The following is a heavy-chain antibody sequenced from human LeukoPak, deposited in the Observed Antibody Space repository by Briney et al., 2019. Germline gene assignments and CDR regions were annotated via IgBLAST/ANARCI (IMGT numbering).Heavy chain of an antibody. D-gene: IGHD2-15*01. CDR2: VYSDGST. CDR1: GGSISSYY. V-gene: IGHV4-59*01. J-gene: IGHJ3*02. CDR3: ARDLGYCSGGSCYSAFDI. Sequence: SETLSLTCTVSGGSISSYYWSWIRQPPGKGLEWIGYVYSDGSTNYNPSLKSRVTISLDTSKNQFSLRLSSVTAADTAVYYCARDLGYCSGGSCYSAFDIWGQGTMVTVSS.